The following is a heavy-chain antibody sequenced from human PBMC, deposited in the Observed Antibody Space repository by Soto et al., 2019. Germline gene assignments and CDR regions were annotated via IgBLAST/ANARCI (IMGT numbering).Heavy chain of an antibody. Sequence: QLHLVQSGAVVKKPGASVTVYSSASGYPVTAYYMHWVRQAPGRGLEWMGGINPATGAAKYTQTFQGRVTKTRDTSTSTVFMELSGLTSEDTAVFYCARGGGVGVAGSAAFDMWGQGTLVTVSS. CDR1: GYPVTAYY. CDR2: INPATGAA. V-gene: IGHV1-2*02. D-gene: IGHD3-3*01. J-gene: IGHJ3*02. CDR3: ARGGGVGVAGSAAFDM.